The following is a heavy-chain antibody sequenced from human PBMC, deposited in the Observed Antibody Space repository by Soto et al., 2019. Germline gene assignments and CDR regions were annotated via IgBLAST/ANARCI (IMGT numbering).Heavy chain of an antibody. CDR3: AKSRKVGATVPYYFDY. Sequence: PGGSLRLSCAASGFTFSSYAMSWVRQAPGKGLEWVSAISGSGGSTYYADSVKGRFTIPRDNPKNTLYLQMNSLRAEDTAVYYCAKSRKVGATVPYYFDYWGQGTLVTVSS. D-gene: IGHD1-26*01. CDR2: ISGSGGST. V-gene: IGHV3-23*01. CDR1: GFTFSSYA. J-gene: IGHJ4*02.